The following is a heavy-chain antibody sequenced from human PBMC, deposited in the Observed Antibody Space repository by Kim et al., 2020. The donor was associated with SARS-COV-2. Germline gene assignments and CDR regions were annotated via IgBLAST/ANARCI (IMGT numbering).Heavy chain of an antibody. V-gene: IGHV3-7*01. Sequence: YYVDSVKVRFTISRDNAKNSLYLQMNSLRAEDTAVYYCARVSGYDYGMDVWGQGTTVTVSS. D-gene: IGHD6-19*01. CDR3: ARVSGYDYGMDV. J-gene: IGHJ6*02.